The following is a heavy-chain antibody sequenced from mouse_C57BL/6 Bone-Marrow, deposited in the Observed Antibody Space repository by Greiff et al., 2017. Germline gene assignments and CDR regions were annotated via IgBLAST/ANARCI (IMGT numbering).Heavy chain of an antibody. CDR1: GYAFSSSW. Sequence: QVQLQQSGPELVKPGASVKISCKASGYAFSSSWMNWVKQRPGKGLEWIGRIYPGDGDTTYNGKFKGKATLTADKSSSTAYLQLSSLTSEDYAVYFCARGGDVTFAYWGQGTLVTVSA. V-gene: IGHV1-82*01. CDR3: ARGGDVTFAY. J-gene: IGHJ3*01. CDR2: IYPGDGDT. D-gene: IGHD2-1*01.